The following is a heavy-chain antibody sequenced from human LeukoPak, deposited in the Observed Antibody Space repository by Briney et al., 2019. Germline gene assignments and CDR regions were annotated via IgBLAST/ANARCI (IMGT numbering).Heavy chain of an antibody. CDR1: GFTFNTYA. D-gene: IGHD2-2*01. Sequence: PGGSLRLSCATSGFTFNTYAMSWVRQAPGKGLEWVSGISASGVTTHYADSVKGRFTISRDNSKNTLYLQMNSLRAEDTAVYYCARVSCSSTSCYRPGGRRYYYGMDVWGQGTTVTVSS. CDR2: ISASGVTT. J-gene: IGHJ6*02. V-gene: IGHV3-23*01. CDR3: ARVSCSSTSCYRPGGRRYYYGMDV.